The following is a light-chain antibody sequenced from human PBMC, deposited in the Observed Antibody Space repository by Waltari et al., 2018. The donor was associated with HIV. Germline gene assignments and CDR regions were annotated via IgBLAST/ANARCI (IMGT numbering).Light chain of an antibody. CDR3: QQYDNLPPVNT. V-gene: IGKV1-33*01. Sequence: DIQMTQSPSSLSASVGDRVTINCQASQDISNYLNWYQQKPGKAPKLLIYDASNLETGVPSRFSGSGSGTDFTFTISSLQPEDIATYYCQQYDNLPPVNTFGQGTKLEIK. CDR1: QDISNY. J-gene: IGKJ2*01. CDR2: DAS.